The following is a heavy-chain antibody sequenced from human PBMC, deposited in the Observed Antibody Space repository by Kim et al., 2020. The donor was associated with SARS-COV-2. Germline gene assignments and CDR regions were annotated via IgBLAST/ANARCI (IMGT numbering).Heavy chain of an antibody. CDR3: AKVEIRAGYNSGALDI. V-gene: IGHV3-23*01. J-gene: IGHJ3*02. D-gene: IGHD5-12*01. Sequence: SVTGRFTISRDNSKNTLYLQMTSLRAEDSAVYYCAKVEIRAGYNSGALDIWGQGKMVTVSS.